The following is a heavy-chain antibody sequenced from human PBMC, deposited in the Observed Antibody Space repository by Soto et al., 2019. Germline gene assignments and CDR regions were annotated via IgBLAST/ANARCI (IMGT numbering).Heavy chain of an antibody. J-gene: IGHJ6*03. V-gene: IGHV3-48*02. Sequence: EAQLVESGGGLVQPGGSLTLSCAASGFTFSDYSIFWLRQAPGKGHEWVSYISSASGAIYHADSVKGRFTVSRDNAENSWYLQMRSLTDAETAVYYCARSPYYDGSGRLIGYYKRAVWGQGTTVTVSS. D-gene: IGHD3-10*01. CDR2: ISSASGAI. CDR1: GFTFSDYS. CDR3: ARSPYYDGSGRLIGYYKRAV.